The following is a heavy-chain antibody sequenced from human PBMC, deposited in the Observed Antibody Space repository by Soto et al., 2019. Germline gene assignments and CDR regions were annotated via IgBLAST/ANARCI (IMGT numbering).Heavy chain of an antibody. CDR1: GGSISSSSYY. Sequence: QLQLQESGPGLVKPSETLSLTCTVSGGSISSSSYYWGWIRQPPGKGLEWIGSIYYSGSTYYNPSLKSRVTISVDTSKNQFSLKLSSVTAADTAVYYCARAIVATIEPFDYWSQGTLVTVSS. CDR3: ARAIVATIEPFDY. D-gene: IGHD5-12*01. CDR2: IYYSGST. J-gene: IGHJ4*02. V-gene: IGHV4-39*01.